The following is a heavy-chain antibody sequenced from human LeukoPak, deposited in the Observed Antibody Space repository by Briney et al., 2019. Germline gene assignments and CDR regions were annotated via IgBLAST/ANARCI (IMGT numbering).Heavy chain of an antibody. V-gene: IGHV4-39*01. CDR3: ARVAVEMAILGYFDL. J-gene: IGHJ4*02. Sequence: SETLSLTCTVSGGSISSSSDYWGWIRQPPGKGLEWIGTIHYSGSTYYNPSLKSRVTISEDTSKNQFSLKLRSVTAADMAVYYCARVAVEMAILGYFDLWGQGTLVTVSS. D-gene: IGHD5-24*01. CDR2: IHYSGST. CDR1: GGSISSSSDY.